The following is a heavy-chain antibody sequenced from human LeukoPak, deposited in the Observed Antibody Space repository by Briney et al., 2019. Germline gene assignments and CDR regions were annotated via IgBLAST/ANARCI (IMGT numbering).Heavy chain of an antibody. D-gene: IGHD5-12*01. CDR1: GGSFSGDF. CDR2: IRPDGHT. J-gene: IGHJ3*01. CDR3: ARQVATKGEWAFDV. V-gene: IGHV4-34*01. Sequence: SETLSLTCAVYGGSFSGDFWSWIRQPPGKGLEWMASIRPDGHTYSNSSLRNQLTISADMSRNEFSLKLNSLTAADTAVYYCARQVATKGEWAFDVWGQGTVVTVSS.